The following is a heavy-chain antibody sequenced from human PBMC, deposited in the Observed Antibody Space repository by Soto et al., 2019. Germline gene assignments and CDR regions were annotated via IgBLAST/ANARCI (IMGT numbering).Heavy chain of an antibody. V-gene: IGHV1-46*01. J-gene: IGHJ6*02. Sequence: GASVKVSCKASGYTFTSYYMHWVRQAPGQGLEWMGIINPSGGSTSYAQKFQGRVTMTRDTSTSTVYMELSSLRSEDTAVYYCARDLAVAGTGYYSYYGMDVWGQGTTVTVSS. CDR1: GYTFTSYY. CDR3: ARDLAVAGTGYYSYYGMDV. CDR2: INPSGGST. D-gene: IGHD6-19*01.